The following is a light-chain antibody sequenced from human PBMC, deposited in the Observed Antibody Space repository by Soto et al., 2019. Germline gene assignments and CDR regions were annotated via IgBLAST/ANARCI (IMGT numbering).Light chain of an antibody. V-gene: IGKV1-13*02. Sequence: AIQLTQSPSSLSASVGDRVTITCRASQGISSALAWYQQKPGQAPKLLIYDASSLESGDPSRFSGSGSGKVFTLTFSSLLQEDFAIYYRQPLKGYLLTFAPGPRVDIK. CDR3: QPLKGYLLT. J-gene: IGKJ3*01. CDR1: QGISSA. CDR2: DAS.